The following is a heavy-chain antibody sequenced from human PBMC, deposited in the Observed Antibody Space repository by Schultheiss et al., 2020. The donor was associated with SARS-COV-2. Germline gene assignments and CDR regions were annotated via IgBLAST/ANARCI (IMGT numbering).Heavy chain of an antibody. J-gene: IGHJ4*02. Sequence: GESLKISCAASGFTFSSYEMNWVRQAPGKGLEWVAVISYDGSNKYYADSVKGRFTISRDNSKNTLYLQMNSLRAEDTAVYYCASTLSGSYYNAFDYWGQGTLVTVSS. V-gene: IGHV3-30*07. CDR2: ISYDGSNK. D-gene: IGHD3-10*01. CDR1: GFTFSSYE. CDR3: ASTLSGSYYNAFDY.